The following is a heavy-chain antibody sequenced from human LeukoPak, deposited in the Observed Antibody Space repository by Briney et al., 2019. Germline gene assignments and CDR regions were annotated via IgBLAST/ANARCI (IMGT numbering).Heavy chain of an antibody. V-gene: IGHV3-30*04. J-gene: IGHJ4*02. CDR2: ISYDGSNK. D-gene: IGHD3-3*01. CDR1: GFTFNSYA. Sequence: GRSLRLSCAASGFTFNSYAIHWVRQAPGKGLEWVAVISYDGSNKYYAESVKGRFTISRDIAKNTLYLQMNSLRAEDTGVYYCAKDHYWSIDYWGRGTLVTVSS. CDR3: AKDHYWSIDY.